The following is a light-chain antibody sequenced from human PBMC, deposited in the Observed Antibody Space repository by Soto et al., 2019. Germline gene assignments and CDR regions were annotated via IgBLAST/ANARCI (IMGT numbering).Light chain of an antibody. CDR2: DAS. V-gene: IGKV3-11*01. CDR1: QSVSSY. Sequence: QSPGSLSLSQGERATLSCRASQSVSSYLAWYQQKPGQAPRLLIYDASNRATGIPARFSGSGSGTDFTLTISSLEPEDFAVYYCQQRTTWPLLTFAGGTKV. J-gene: IGKJ4*01. CDR3: QQRTTWPLLT.